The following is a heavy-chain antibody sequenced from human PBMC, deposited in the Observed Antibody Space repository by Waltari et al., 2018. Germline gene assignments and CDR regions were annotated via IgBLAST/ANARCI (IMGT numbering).Heavy chain of an antibody. V-gene: IGHV1-69*01. Sequence: QVQLVQSGAEVKKPGSSVKVSCQASGGTFSSYAISWVRQAPGQGLEWMGGSSPIFGTANYAQKFQGRVTITADESTSTAYMELSSLRSEDTAVYYCASGKTYYDILTDLDYWGQGTLVTVSS. J-gene: IGHJ4*02. CDR2: SSPIFGTA. D-gene: IGHD3-9*01. CDR3: ASGKTYYDILTDLDY. CDR1: GGTFSSYA.